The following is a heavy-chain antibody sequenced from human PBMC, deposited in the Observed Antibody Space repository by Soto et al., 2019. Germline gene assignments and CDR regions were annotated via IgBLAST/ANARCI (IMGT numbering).Heavy chain of an antibody. J-gene: IGHJ3*02. V-gene: IGHV5-51*01. Sequence: GESLKISCKGSGYSFTSYWIGWVRQMPGKGLEWMGIIYPGDSDTRYSPSFQGQVTISADKSISTAYLQWSSLKASDTAMYYCARQTPDSGYDLKDAFDIWGQGTMVTVSS. CDR2: IYPGDSDT. D-gene: IGHD5-12*01. CDR1: GYSFTSYW. CDR3: ARQTPDSGYDLKDAFDI.